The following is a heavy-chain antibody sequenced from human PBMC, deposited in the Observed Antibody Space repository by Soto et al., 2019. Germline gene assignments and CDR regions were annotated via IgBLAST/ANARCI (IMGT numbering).Heavy chain of an antibody. Sequence: GGSLRLSCAASGFTFSSYGMHWVRQAPGKGLEWVAVISYDGSNKYYADSVKGRFTISRDNSKNTLYLQMNSLRAEDTAVYYCAKDIVVVPAAWGYYYYYGMDVWGQGTTVTVSS. D-gene: IGHD2-2*01. CDR1: GFTFSSYG. CDR3: AKDIVVVPAAWGYYYYYGMDV. V-gene: IGHV3-30*18. CDR2: ISYDGSNK. J-gene: IGHJ6*02.